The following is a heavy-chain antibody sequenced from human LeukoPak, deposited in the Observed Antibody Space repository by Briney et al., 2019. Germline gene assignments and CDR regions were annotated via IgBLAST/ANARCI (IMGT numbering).Heavy chain of an antibody. CDR3: VRDRGWFHFDL. CDR1: GFTFSSYA. CDR2: ISGSGGST. D-gene: IGHD3-10*01. Sequence: PGGSLRLSCAASGFTFSSYAMSWVRQAPGKGLEWVSVISGSGGSTYYADSVKGRFTISRDNSKNTLYLQMNSLRAEDTAVYYCVRDRGWFHFDLWGQGTLVTVSS. V-gene: IGHV3-23*01. J-gene: IGHJ4*02.